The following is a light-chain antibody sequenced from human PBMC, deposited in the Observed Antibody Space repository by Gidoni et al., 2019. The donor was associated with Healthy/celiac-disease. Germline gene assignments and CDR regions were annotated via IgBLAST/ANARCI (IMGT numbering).Light chain of an antibody. CDR3: QQYNTWPT. CDR2: AAS. Sequence: EIVMTQSPATLSVSAGERATLSCRASQSVSSNLAWYQQTPGQAPRLLISAASTRATGIPAWCSGSGSGTEFTLTISRLPSEDFAVYYCQQYNTWPTFGQGTKVEIK. CDR1: QSVSSN. J-gene: IGKJ1*01. V-gene: IGKV3-15*01.